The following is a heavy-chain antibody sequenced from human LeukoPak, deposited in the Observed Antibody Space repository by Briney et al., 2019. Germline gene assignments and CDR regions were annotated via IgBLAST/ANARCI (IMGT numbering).Heavy chain of an antibody. CDR2: IYYSGST. D-gene: IGHD5-18*01. Sequence: PSHTLSLTCTVSGGSISSYYWSWIRQPPGKALEWIGYIYYSGSTNYNPSLKSRVTISVDTSKNQFSLKLSSVTAADTAVYYCARGLWGAMAYFFDYWGQGTLVTVSS. V-gene: IGHV4-59*07. CDR3: ARGLWGAMAYFFDY. J-gene: IGHJ4*02. CDR1: GGSISSYY.